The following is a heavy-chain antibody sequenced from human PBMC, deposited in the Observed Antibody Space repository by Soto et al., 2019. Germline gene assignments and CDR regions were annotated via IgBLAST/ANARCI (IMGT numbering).Heavy chain of an antibody. V-gene: IGHV1-69*12. CDR1: GGTFSSYA. CDR3: ARDPHPNCSGGSCYPNWFDP. D-gene: IGHD2-15*01. J-gene: IGHJ5*02. CDR2: IIPIFGTA. Sequence: QVQLVQSGAEVKKPGSSVKVSRKASGGTFSSYAISWVRQAPGQGLEWMGGIIPIFGTANYAQKFQGRVTITADESTSTAYMELSSLRSEDTAVYCCARDPHPNCSGGSCYPNWFDPWGQGTLVTVSS.